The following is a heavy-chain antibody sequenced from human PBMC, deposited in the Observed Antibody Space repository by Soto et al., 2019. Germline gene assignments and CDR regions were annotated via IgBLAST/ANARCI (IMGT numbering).Heavy chain of an antibody. Sequence: ETLSLTCTVSGGSISTYYWSWIRQPPGKGLEWIGYIYYSGSTNYNPSLKSRVTISVDTSKNQFSLKLSSVTAADTAVYYCARGSNYGDYVRWGQGTLVTVSS. CDR2: IYYSGST. CDR1: GGSISTYY. CDR3: ARGSNYGDYVR. D-gene: IGHD4-17*01. V-gene: IGHV4-59*01. J-gene: IGHJ4*02.